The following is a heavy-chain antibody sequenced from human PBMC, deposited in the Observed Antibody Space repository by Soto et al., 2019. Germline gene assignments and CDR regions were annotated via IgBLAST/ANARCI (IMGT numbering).Heavy chain of an antibody. CDR1: GFTVSSNY. V-gene: IGHV3-53*01. D-gene: IGHD7-27*01. J-gene: IGHJ3*02. Sequence: PGGSLRLSCAVSGFTVSSNYMSWVRQAPGKGLEWVSIIYSGGTTYYADSVKGRFTISRDNSKNTLYLQMNSLRAEDTAVYYCARVWGIENAFDIWGQGTLVTVS. CDR2: IYSGGTT. CDR3: ARVWGIENAFDI.